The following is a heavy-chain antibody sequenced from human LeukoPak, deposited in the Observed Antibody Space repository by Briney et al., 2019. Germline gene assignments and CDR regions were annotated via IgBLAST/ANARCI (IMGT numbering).Heavy chain of an antibody. J-gene: IGHJ4*02. CDR1: GFTFSSSA. V-gene: IGHV4-59*01. CDR2: IYYSGNT. Sequence: KTGGSLRLSCAASGFTFSSSAMNWVRQAPGKGLEWIGYIYYSGNTNYNPSLKSRVTISVDTSKNQFSLKLSSVTAADTAVYYCARKSRGYSGSYDYWGQGTLVTVSS. CDR3: ARKSRGYSGSYDY. D-gene: IGHD1-26*01.